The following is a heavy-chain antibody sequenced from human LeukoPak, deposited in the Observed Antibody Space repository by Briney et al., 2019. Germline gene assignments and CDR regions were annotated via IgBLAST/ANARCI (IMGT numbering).Heavy chain of an antibody. CDR3: ARTPYCGGDCYGYFDY. CDR1: GGSFSGYY. V-gene: IGHV4-59*01. CDR2: IYYSGST. J-gene: IGHJ4*02. Sequence: SETLSLTCAVYGGSFSGYYWSWIRQPPGKGLEWIGYIYYSGSTNYNPSLKSRVTISVDTSKNQFSLKLSSVTAADTAVYYCARTPYCGGDCYGYFDYWGQGTLVTVSS. D-gene: IGHD2-21*02.